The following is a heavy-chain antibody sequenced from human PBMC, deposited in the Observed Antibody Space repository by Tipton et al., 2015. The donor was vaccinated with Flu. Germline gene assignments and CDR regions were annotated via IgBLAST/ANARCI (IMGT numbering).Heavy chain of an antibody. D-gene: IGHD3-16*01. CDR2: INPSGGST. CDR3: ARVLSTVALSLYFDY. J-gene: IGHJ4*02. Sequence: QLVQSGAEVKKPGASVKVSCKASGYTFTSYYMHWVRQAPGQGLEWMGIINPSGGSTSYAQKFQGRVTMTRDMSTSTVYMELSSLRSEDTAVYYCARVLSTVALSLYFDYWGQGTLVTVSS. CDR1: GYTFTSYY. V-gene: IGHV1-46*01.